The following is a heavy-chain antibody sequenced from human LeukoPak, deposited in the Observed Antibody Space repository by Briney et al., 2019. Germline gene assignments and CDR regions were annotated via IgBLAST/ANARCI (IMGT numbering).Heavy chain of an antibody. CDR3: ATDVPRLNYGSFDP. J-gene: IGHJ2*01. CDR1: GFIHSIYA. CDR2: ISYSSGSI. V-gene: IGHV3-23*01. Sequence: GGSLRLSCAASGFIHSIYAVSGVRQAPGKGPEWVAGISYSSGSIYYSDSVKGRFTISRDDSRNTLYLQMNSLRAEDTAVYYCATDVPRLNYGSFDPWGRGTLVSVSS.